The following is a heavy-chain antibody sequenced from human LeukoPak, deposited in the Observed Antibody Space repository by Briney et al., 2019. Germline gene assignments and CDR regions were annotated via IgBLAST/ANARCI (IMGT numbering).Heavy chain of an antibody. Sequence: GGSLILCCAASGFTFSSYGMHGVRQAPDKGLEWVAVIWYDGSNKYYADSVKGRFTISRDNSKNTLYLQMNSLRAEDTAVYYCARDDDFASGMDVWGQGTTVTVSS. CDR1: GFTFSSYG. D-gene: IGHD3/OR15-3a*01. CDR3: ARDDDFASGMDV. V-gene: IGHV3-33*01. J-gene: IGHJ6*02. CDR2: IWYDGSNK.